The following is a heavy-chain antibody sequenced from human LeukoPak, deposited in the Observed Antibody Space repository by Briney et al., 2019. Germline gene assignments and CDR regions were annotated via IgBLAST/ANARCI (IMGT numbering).Heavy chain of an antibody. CDR1: GGSISSAFY. CDR2: IHYSGST. CDR3: ARGFRGDNFDY. D-gene: IGHD7-27*01. V-gene: IGHV4-38-2*02. Sequence: ASETLSLTCTVSGGSISSAFYWGWIRQSPGKGLEWIGTIHYSGSTSYNPSLKSRVTISVDTSKNQFSLKLRSVTAAGTAVYYCARGFRGDNFDYWGQGTLVTVSS. J-gene: IGHJ4*02.